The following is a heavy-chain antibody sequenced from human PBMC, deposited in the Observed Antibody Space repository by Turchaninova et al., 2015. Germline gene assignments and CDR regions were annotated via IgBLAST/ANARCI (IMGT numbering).Heavy chain of an antibody. CDR1: GGSISTYY. V-gene: IGHV4-59*01. Sequence: QVQLQESGPGLVKPSETLSLTCTVSGGSISTYYWSWIRQPPGKGLEWIRYIDYSGSTNYNPSLKSRVTISVDTSKNQFSLKLSSGTAADTAVYYCARVGSGSYRLDYWGQGTLVTVSS. D-gene: IGHD1-26*01. CDR3: ARVGSGSYRLDY. CDR2: IDYSGST. J-gene: IGHJ4*02.